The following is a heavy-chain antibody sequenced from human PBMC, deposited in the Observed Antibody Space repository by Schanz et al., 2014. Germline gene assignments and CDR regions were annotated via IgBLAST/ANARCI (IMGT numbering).Heavy chain of an antibody. V-gene: IGHV3-23*01. CDR3: AKYRGYYRVSGSYRELEY. CDR2: ISDSGDTA. D-gene: IGHD3-10*01. Sequence: EVQLLESGGGLVQPGGSLRLSCAASGFTFSSYGMNWLRQAPGKGLEWVSLISDSGDTAYYADSVKGRFTISRDNSKNTLYLQMNSLRPEDTAVYYCAKYRGYYRVSGSYRELEYWGQGTLVTVSS. J-gene: IGHJ4*02. CDR1: GFTFSSYG.